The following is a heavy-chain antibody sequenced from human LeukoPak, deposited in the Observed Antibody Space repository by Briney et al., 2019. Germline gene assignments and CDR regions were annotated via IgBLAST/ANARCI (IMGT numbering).Heavy chain of an antibody. D-gene: IGHD3-10*01. CDR3: AKDKWVRGVIIAYYGMDV. V-gene: IGHV3-9*01. CDR2: ISWDSGSI. J-gene: IGHJ6*02. Sequence: GGSLRLSCAASGFTVRDNYMTWVRQAPGKGLEWVSGISWDSGSIGYADSVKGRFTISRDNAKNSLYLQMNSLRAEDTALYYCAKDKWVRGVIIAYYGMDVWGQGTTVTVSS. CDR1: GFTVRDNY.